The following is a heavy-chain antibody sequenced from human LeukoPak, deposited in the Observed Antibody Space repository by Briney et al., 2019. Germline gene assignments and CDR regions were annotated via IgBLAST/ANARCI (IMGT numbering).Heavy chain of an antibody. CDR1: GFTFSNAW. CDR3: AKDSGYSYAPLPDY. J-gene: IGHJ4*02. V-gene: IGHV3-23*01. D-gene: IGHD5-18*01. Sequence: PGGSLRLSCAASGFTFSNAWMSWVRQAPGKGLEWVSAISGSGGSTYYADSVKGRFTISRDNSKNTLYLQMNSLRAEDTAVYYCAKDSGYSYAPLPDYWGQGTLVTVSS. CDR2: ISGSGGST.